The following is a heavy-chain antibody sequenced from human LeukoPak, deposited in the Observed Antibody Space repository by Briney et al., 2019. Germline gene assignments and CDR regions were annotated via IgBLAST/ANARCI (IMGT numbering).Heavy chain of an antibody. CDR3: ARDQGGAGYCSSTSCPTLYYFDY. Sequence: PGGSLRLSCAATGFTFSDYYMSWIRQAPGKGLEWVSYISSSGSTIYYADSVKGRFTISRDNAKNSLYLQMNSLRAEDTAVYYCARDQGGAGYCSSTSCPTLYYFDYWGQGTLVTVSS. CDR2: ISSSGSTI. J-gene: IGHJ4*02. V-gene: IGHV3-11*01. D-gene: IGHD2-2*03. CDR1: GFTFSDYY.